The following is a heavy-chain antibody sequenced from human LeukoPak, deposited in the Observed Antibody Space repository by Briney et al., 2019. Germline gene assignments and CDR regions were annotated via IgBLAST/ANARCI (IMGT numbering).Heavy chain of an antibody. CDR2: ISGSDDNT. D-gene: IGHD5-12*01. CDR1: GFTFSIYD. Sequence: PGGSLRLSCEASGFTFSIYDMSWVRQAPGKGLEWVSAISGSDDNTHYADSVKGRFTISRDNAKNSLYLQMNSLRAEDTAVYYCAREGGYSGYHDYWGQGTLVTVSS. CDR3: AREGGYSGYHDY. J-gene: IGHJ4*02. V-gene: IGHV3-23*01.